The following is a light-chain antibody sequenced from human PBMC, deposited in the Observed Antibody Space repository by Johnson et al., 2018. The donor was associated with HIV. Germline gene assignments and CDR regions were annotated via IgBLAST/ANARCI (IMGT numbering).Light chain of an antibody. V-gene: IGLV1-51*01. CDR1: SSNVGSSF. CDR2: DNN. CDR3: GTWDTSLSAGV. J-gene: IGLJ1*01. Sequence: QSVLTQPPSVSAAPGQTVTISCSGSSSNVGSSFVSWYRQVPGTAPKLLIYDNNKRHSGIPDRFSGSKSGTSATLGITGLQTGDEADYYCGTWDTSLSAGVFGPGTQVLVL.